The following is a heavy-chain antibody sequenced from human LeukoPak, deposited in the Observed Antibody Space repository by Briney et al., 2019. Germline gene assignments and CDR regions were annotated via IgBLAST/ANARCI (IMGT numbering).Heavy chain of an antibody. J-gene: IGHJ4*02. V-gene: IGHV3-23*01. CDR2: VSHTGVST. CDR1: GFDFYTNA. Sequence: GGSLRLSCAASGFDFYTNAMSWVRQAPGKGLEWVSGVSHTGVSTYYGDSVKGRFTISRANPKSTLFLQMNSLRAEDTAVYYCRSGDSSGYYWSFDYWGQGTLVTVSS. CDR3: RSGDSSGYYWSFDY. D-gene: IGHD3-22*01.